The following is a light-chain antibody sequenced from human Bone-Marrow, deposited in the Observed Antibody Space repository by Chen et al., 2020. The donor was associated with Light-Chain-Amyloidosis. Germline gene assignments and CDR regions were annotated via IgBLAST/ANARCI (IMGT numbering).Light chain of an antibody. CDR3: QVWDRSSDRPV. V-gene: IGLV3-21*02. CDR2: DDS. J-gene: IGLJ3*02. CDR1: NIGPTS. Sequence: SYVLTQPSSVSVAPRQTATIACGGNNIGPTSGHWYQQTPGQAPLLVVYDDSDRPSGIPERLSGSNSGNTATLTISRVEAGDEADYYCQVWDRSSDRPVFGGGTKLTVL.